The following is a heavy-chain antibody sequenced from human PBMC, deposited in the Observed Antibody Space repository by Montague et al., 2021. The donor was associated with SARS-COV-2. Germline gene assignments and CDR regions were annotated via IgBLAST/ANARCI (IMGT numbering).Heavy chain of an antibody. Sequence: SETLSLTCLVSGGTISTDNLYWYWAWIRQPPGKGLEWIGSIFHNGVSYYNPSLNTRVTISIDTSRNHFSLSLTSVTAPDTAAYYCARHVSNLRAAVDYFDYWGQGTPVTVSS. V-gene: IGHV4-39*01. D-gene: IGHD5/OR15-5a*01. CDR2: IFHNGVS. CDR1: GGTISTDNLYWY. J-gene: IGHJ4*02. CDR3: ARHVSNLRAAVDYFDY.